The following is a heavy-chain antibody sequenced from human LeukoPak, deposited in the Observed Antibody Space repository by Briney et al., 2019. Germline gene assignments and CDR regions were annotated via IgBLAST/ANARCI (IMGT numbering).Heavy chain of an antibody. J-gene: IGHJ4*02. D-gene: IGHD3-22*01. V-gene: IGHV3-23*01. Sequence: GGSLRLSCAAPGFTFSSYAMSWVRQAPGKGLEWVSAISGSGGSTYYADSVKGRFTISRDNSKNTLYLQMNSLRAEDTAVYYCAKQVEYYYDSSGHFDYWGQGTLVTVSS. CDR1: GFTFSSYA. CDR2: ISGSGGST. CDR3: AKQVEYYYDSSGHFDY.